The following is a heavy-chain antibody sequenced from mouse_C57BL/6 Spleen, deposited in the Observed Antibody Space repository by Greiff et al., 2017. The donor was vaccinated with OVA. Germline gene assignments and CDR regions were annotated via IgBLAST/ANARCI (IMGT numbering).Heavy chain of an antibody. CDR2: ISDGGSYT. Sequence: EVQLVESGGGLVKPGGSLKLSCAASGFTFSSYAMSWVRQTPEKRLEWVATISDGGSYTYYPDNVKGRFTISRDNAKNNLYLQMSHLKSEDTAMYYCARDLRNYFDYWGQGTTLTVSS. CDR1: GFTFSSYA. CDR3: ARDLRNYFDY. J-gene: IGHJ2*01. V-gene: IGHV5-4*01.